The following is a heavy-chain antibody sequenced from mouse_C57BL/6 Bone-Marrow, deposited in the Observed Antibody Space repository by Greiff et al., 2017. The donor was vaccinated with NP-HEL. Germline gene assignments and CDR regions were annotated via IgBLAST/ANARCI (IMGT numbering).Heavy chain of an antibody. CDR2: IRSKSNNYAT. Sequence: DVKLVESGGGLVQPKGSLKLSCAASGFSFNTYAMNWVRQAPGKGLEWVARIRSKSNNYATYYADSVKDRFTISRDDSESMLYLQMNNLKTEDTAMYYCVRLYDYSFGEWGQGTLVTVSA. CDR3: VRLYDYSFGE. CDR1: GFSFNTYA. J-gene: IGHJ3*02. D-gene: IGHD2-4*01. V-gene: IGHV10-1*01.